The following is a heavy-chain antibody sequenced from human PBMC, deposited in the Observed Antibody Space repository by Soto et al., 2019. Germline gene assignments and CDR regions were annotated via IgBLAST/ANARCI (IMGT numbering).Heavy chain of an antibody. D-gene: IGHD5-18*01. V-gene: IGHV1-69*01. CDR1: GGTFSSYA. Sequence: QVQLVQSGAEVTKPGSSVKVSCKASGGTFSSYAISWVRQAPGQGLEWMGGIIPIFGTANYAQKFQGRVTSTADEPTSTAYMELSSLRSEDTAVYYCARGYSYGYYDYYGIDGWGQGTTVTVSS. J-gene: IGHJ6*02. CDR3: ARGYSYGYYDYYGIDG. CDR2: IIPIFGTA.